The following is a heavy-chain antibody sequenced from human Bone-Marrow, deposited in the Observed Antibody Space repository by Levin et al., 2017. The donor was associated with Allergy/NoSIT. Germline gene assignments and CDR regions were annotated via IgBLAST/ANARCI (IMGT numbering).Heavy chain of an antibody. J-gene: IGHJ4*02. D-gene: IGHD2-2*02. CDR3: ASRTFCSSTTCYRRFDY. Sequence: SVKVSCKASGGTFSTYTFSWVRQARGQGLEWMGGLIPLFGSPHYAQNFQGRVTITADESTNTAYMELSSLRSEDTAVYYCASRTFCSSTTCYRRFDYWGQGTLVTVSS. CDR1: GGTFSTYT. V-gene: IGHV1-69*13. CDR2: LIPLFGSP.